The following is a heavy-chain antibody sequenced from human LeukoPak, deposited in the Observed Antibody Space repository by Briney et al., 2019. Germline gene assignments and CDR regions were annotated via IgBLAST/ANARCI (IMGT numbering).Heavy chain of an antibody. CDR3: ARNSDFSFDY. CDR1: GGSISSGDYH. CDR2: IYHTGST. J-gene: IGHJ4*02. D-gene: IGHD3-3*01. Sequence: PSETLSLTCTVSGGSISSGDYHWSWIRQPPGQGLEWIGYIYHTGSTYYNSSLESRVTISLDTSKNQFSLKLSSLTAADTAVYYCARNSDFSFDYWGQGTLVTVSS. V-gene: IGHV4-30-4*01.